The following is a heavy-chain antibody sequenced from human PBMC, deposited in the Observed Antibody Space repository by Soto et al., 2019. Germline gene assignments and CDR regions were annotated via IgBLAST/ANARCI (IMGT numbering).Heavy chain of an antibody. J-gene: IGHJ4*02. V-gene: IGHV4-34*01. Sequence: PSETLSLTCGVYDGSFNDYFWTWIRQPPGKGLEWIGEIRRSGSTYYNPSLKSRVTISVDTSTSQFFLRVTSVTAADTAVYYCARCIPSAWAVLANWGQGTLLTVSS. D-gene: IGHD2-2*01. CDR1: DGSFNDYF. CDR2: IRRSGST. CDR3: ARCIPSAWAVLAN.